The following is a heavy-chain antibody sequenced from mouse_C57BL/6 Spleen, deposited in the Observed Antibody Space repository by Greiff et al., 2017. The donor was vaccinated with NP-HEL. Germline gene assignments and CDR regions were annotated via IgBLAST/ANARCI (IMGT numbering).Heavy chain of an antibody. Sequence: ESGPGLVKPSQSLSLTCSVTGYSITSGYYWNWIRQFPGNKLEWLGYISYDGSNNYNPSLKNRISITRDTSKNQFFLKLNSVTTEDTATYYCAKTQTAWFAYWGQGTLVTVSA. CDR1: GYSITSGYY. CDR2: ISYDGSN. D-gene: IGHD4-1*01. J-gene: IGHJ3*01. CDR3: AKTQTAWFAY. V-gene: IGHV3-6*01.